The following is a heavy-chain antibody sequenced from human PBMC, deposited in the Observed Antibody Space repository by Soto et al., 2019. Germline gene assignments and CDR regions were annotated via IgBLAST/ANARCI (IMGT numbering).Heavy chain of an antibody. J-gene: IGHJ4*02. D-gene: IGHD2-15*01. CDR1: GGSISSGGYS. CDR2: IYHSGST. Sequence: SETLSLTCAVSGGSISSGGYSWSWIRQPPGKGLEWIGYIYHSGSTYYNPSLKSRVTISVDRSKNQFSLKLSSVTAADTAVYYCARAAPRYCSGGSCYPGRDYWGQGTLVTVSS. V-gene: IGHV4-30-2*01. CDR3: ARAAPRYCSGGSCYPGRDY.